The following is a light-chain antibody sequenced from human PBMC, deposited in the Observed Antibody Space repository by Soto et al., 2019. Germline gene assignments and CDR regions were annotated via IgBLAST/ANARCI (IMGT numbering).Light chain of an antibody. CDR1: SSDVGSYNL. V-gene: IGLV2-23*02. Sequence: QSVLTQPASVSGSPGQSITISCTGTSSDVGSYNLVSWYQQHPGKAPKLIIYEVSKRPSGVSNRFSGSKSGNTASLTISGLQAEDEADYYGCSDAGSDTVFGTGTKLTVL. J-gene: IGLJ1*01. CDR3: CSDAGSDTV. CDR2: EVS.